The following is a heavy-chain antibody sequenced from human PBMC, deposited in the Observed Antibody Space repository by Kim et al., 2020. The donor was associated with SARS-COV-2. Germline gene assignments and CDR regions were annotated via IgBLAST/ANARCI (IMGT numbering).Heavy chain of an antibody. D-gene: IGHD1-26*01. CDR2: ISWNSGSI. CDR3: AKELVGATTWGVFDY. J-gene: IGHJ4*02. CDR1: GFTFGDYA. V-gene: IGHV3-9*01. Sequence: GGSLRLSCAASGFTFGDYAMHWVRQAPGKGLEWVSGISWNSGSIGYADSVKGRFTISRDNAKNSLYLQMNSLRAEDTALYYCAKELVGATTWGVFDYWGQGTLVTVSS.